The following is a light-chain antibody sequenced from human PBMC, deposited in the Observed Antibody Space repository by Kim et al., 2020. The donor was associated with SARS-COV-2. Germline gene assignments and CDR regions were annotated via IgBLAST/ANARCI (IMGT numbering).Light chain of an antibody. J-gene: IGLJ1*01. CDR3: CSYAGSYTFPYV. CDR2: DFS. Sequence: SVTISRTGTSSNVGSYNYFSWYQQHPSKAPKLMIYDFSKRPSGVPDPFSGSKSGNTASLTISGLQAEDEADYYCCSYAGSYTFPYVFGTGTKVTVL. V-gene: IGLV2-11*01. CDR1: SSNVGSYNY.